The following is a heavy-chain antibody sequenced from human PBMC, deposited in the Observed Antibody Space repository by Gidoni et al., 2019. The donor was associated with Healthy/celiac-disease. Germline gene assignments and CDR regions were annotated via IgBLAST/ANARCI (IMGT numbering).Heavy chain of an antibody. D-gene: IGHD2-2*01. CDR2: IYFSGST. CDR1: GGSIRSSSYY. V-gene: IGHV4-39*07. CDR3: AREEGIVVVPAAIGLQNGDPGRGDAFDI. Sequence: QLQLQESGPGLVKPSETLSLTCTVSGGSIRSSSYYWGWIRQPPGKGLEWIGSIYFSGSTYDNPSLKSRVTISVDTSKNQFSLKLSSVTAADTAVYYCAREEGIVVVPAAIGLQNGDPGRGDAFDIWGQGTMVTVSS. J-gene: IGHJ3*02.